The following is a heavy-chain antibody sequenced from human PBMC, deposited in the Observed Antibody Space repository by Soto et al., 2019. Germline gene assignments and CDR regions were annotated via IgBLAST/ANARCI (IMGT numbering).Heavy chain of an antibody. V-gene: IGHV3-9*01. J-gene: IGHJ6*02. Sequence: EVQLVESGGGLVQPGRSLRLSCAASGFTFDDYAMHWVRQAPGKGLEWVSGISWKSGSIGHADSVKGRFTISRDNAKNSLYLQMNSLRAEDTALYYCAKDIGRGDSYGRYYYYGMDVWGQGTTVTVSS. CDR2: ISWKSGSI. CDR3: AKDIGRGDSYGRYYYYGMDV. D-gene: IGHD5-18*01. CDR1: GFTFDDYA.